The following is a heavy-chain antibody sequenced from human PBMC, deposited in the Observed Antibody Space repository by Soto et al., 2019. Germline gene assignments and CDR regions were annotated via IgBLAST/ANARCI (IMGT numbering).Heavy chain of an antibody. V-gene: IGHV2-5*09. CDR2: IYWDDDK. CDR1: GFSLTSPGMN. Sequence: QVTLKESGPTVVKPRQTLTLTCTFSGFSLTSPGMNVGWIRQPPGKALDWLALIYWDDDKRYYPSLSSRLSISKDTSKNQVVLTLTSVDPLDTGTYHCAHSEGSSCLCDTWGQGTRVTVSS. D-gene: IGHD6-13*01. CDR3: AHSEGSSCLCDT. J-gene: IGHJ5*02.